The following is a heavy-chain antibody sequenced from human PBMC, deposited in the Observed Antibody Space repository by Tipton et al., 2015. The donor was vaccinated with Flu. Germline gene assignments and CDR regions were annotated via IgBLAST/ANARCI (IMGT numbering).Heavy chain of an antibody. CDR1: GFTFSTYG. V-gene: IGHV3-23*04. Sequence: VQLVQSGGGVVQPGRSLRLSCAASGFTFSTYGMNWVRQAPGKGLEWVSGISGSGNYTYYADSVKGRFTISRDNSRNTMYLQMNSLRAEDTAIYYCRFSAPEGVDYWGQGTLATVSS. D-gene: IGHD1-26*01. CDR2: ISGSGNYT. CDR3: RFSAPEGVDY. J-gene: IGHJ4*02.